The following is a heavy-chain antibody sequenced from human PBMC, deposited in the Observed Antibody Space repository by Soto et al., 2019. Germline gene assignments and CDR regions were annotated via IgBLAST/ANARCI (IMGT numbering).Heavy chain of an antibody. CDR3: ARGWESWTTVTTVFDY. V-gene: IGHV1-69*13. J-gene: IGHJ4*02. CDR1: GGTFSSYA. CDR2: IIPIFGTA. D-gene: IGHD4-17*01. Sequence: SSVKVSCKASGGTFSSYAISWVRQAPGQGLEWMGGIIPIFGTANYAQKFQGRVTITADESTSTAYMELSSLRSEDTAVYYCARGWESWTTVTTVFDYWGQGTLVTVSS.